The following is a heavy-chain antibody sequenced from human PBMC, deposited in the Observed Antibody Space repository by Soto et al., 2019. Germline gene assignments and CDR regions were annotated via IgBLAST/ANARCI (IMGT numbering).Heavy chain of an antibody. Sequence: QVQLVQSGAEEKKPGASVKVSFKASGYTFTGYAMHWVRQAPGQWLEWMGWINAGNGNTKYSQKFQGRVTITRDTSASTAYMELSSLRSEDTAVYYCARAVAVAADFDYWGQGTLVTVSS. CDR2: INAGNGNT. CDR1: GYTFTGYA. V-gene: IGHV1-3*05. CDR3: ARAVAVAADFDY. J-gene: IGHJ4*02. D-gene: IGHD6-19*01.